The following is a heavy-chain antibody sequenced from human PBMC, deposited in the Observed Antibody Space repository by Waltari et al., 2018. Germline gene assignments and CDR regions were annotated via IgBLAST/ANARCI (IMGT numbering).Heavy chain of an antibody. CDR3: ALIAAAGRTGGMDV. V-gene: IGHV1-3*01. Sequence: QVQLVQSGAEVKKPGASVKVSCKASGYTFTSYAMHWVRQAPGQRLEWMGWINAGNGNTKYSQKFQVTVTFISDTASSTSYMELSSLTFEYTAVYSCALIAAAGRTGGMDVCGQGPTVTVSS. D-gene: IGHD6-25*01. J-gene: IGHJ6*02. CDR2: INAGNGNT. CDR1: GYTFTSYA.